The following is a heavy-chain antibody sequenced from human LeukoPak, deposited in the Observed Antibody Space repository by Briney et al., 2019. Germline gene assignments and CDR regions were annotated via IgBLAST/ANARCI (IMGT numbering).Heavy chain of an antibody. V-gene: IGHV1-18*01. Sequence: ASVKVSCKASGYTFTIYGISWVRQAPGQGLEWMGWISAYNGNTNYAQKLQGRVTMTTDTSTSTAYMELRSLRSDDTAVYYCAAHDYGDYPYYFDYWGQGTLVTVSS. CDR3: AAHDYGDYPYYFDY. J-gene: IGHJ4*02. CDR2: ISAYNGNT. CDR1: GYTFTIYG. D-gene: IGHD4-17*01.